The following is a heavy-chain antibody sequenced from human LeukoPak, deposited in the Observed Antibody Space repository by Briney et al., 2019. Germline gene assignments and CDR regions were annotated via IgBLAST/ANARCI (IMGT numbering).Heavy chain of an antibody. D-gene: IGHD1-26*01. CDR2: ISSSSSYI. Sequence: GASLRLSCAASGFTFSSYSMNWVRQAPGKGLEWVSSISSSSSYIYYADSVKGRFTISRDSAKNSPYLQMNSLRAEDTAVYYCAAQGWELFDYWGQGTLVTVSS. CDR1: GFTFSSYS. J-gene: IGHJ4*02. V-gene: IGHV3-21*01. CDR3: AAQGWELFDY.